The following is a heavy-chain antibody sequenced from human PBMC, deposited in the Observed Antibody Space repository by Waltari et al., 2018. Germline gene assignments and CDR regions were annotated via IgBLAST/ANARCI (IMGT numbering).Heavy chain of an antibody. J-gene: IGHJ3*02. CDR3: ATGGRIVVDHDAFDI. D-gene: IGHD3-22*01. V-gene: IGHV1-24*01. CDR2: FDPEDGET. CDR1: GSTLTELS. Sequence: QVQLVQSGAEVKKPGASVKVSCKVSGSTLTELSMHWVRPAPGKGLEWMGGFDPEDGETIYAQKFQGRVTMTEDTSTDTAYMELSSLRSEDTAVYYCATGGRIVVDHDAFDIWGQGTMVTVSS.